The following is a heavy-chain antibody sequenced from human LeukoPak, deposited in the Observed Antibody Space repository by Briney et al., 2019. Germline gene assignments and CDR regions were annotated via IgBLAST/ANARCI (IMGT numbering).Heavy chain of an antibody. CDR1: GGSISSSNW. CDR2: IYHSGST. D-gene: IGHD5-12*01. CDR3: ARDMGYSGYYNYFDY. V-gene: IGHV4-4*02. Sequence: SGTLSLTCAVSGGSISSSNWWSWIRQPPGKGLEWIGEIYHSGSTNYNPSLKSRVTISVDKSKTQFSLKLSSVTAADTAVYYCARDMGYSGYYNYFDYWGQGTLVTVSS. J-gene: IGHJ4*02.